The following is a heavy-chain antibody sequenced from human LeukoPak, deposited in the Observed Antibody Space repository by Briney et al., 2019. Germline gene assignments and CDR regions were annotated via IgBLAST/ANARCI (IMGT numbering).Heavy chain of an antibody. J-gene: IGHJ4*02. CDR3: ARCRRTIFCPFDY. CDR2: INHRGST. CDR1: GGSFSGYY. D-gene: IGHD3-9*01. Sequence: SETLSLTCAVYGGSFSGYYWSWIRQPPGKGLEWIGEINHRGSTNYNPSLKSRVTISVDTSKNQFSLKLSSVTAADTAVYYCARCRRTIFCPFDYWGQGTLVTVSS. V-gene: IGHV4-34*01.